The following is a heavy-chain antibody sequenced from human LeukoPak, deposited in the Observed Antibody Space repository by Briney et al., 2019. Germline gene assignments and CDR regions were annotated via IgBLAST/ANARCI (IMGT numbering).Heavy chain of an antibody. D-gene: IGHD3-3*01. V-gene: IGHV3-49*04. CDR3: TRYDFWSAYSSF. CDR1: GFTFGHYA. J-gene: IGHJ4*02. Sequence: GGSLRLSCTASGFTFGHYAMSWVRQAPGKGLEWVGFIRSEAYGGTTEYAASVKGRFTISRDDSKGIAYLQMNRLKTEDTAVYYCTRYDFWSAYSSFWGQGTLVTVSS. CDR2: IRSEAYGGTT.